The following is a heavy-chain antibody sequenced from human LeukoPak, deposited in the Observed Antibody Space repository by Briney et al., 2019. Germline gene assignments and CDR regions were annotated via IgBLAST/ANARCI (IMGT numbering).Heavy chain of an antibody. CDR2: INHSGST. J-gene: IGHJ6*02. V-gene: IGHV4-34*01. CDR1: GGSFSGYY. D-gene: IGHD6-6*01. Sequence: SETLSLTCAVYGGSFSGYYWSWIRQPPGKGLEWIGEINHSGSTNYNPSLKSRVTISVDTSKHQFSLKLSSVTAADTAVYYCARRPKIAARAYYYYGTDVWGQGTTVTVSS. CDR3: ARRPKIAARAYYYYGTDV.